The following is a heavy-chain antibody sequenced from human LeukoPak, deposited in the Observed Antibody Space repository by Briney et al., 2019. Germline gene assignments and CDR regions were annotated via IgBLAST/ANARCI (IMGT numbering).Heavy chain of an antibody. V-gene: IGHV1-46*01. CDR3: TRDASGDTSSGPRMDV. Sequence: ASVKVSCKASGYTFISYYMHWVRQAPGQGLEWMGIIKPSGGSASYAQKFQGRVTMTRDTSTSTVYMELSSLRAEDTAVYYCTRDASGDTSSGPRMDVWGQGTTVTVS. D-gene: IGHD1-26*01. CDR2: IKPSGGSA. J-gene: IGHJ6*02. CDR1: GYTFISYY.